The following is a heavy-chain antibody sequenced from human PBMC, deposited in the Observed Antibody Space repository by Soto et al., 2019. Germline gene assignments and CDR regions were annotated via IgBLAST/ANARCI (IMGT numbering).Heavy chain of an antibody. J-gene: IGHJ4*02. D-gene: IGHD6-19*01. CDR3: GKERRGSGWSVCNF. CDR1: EFTFSNYA. Sequence: GGSLRLSCAASEFTFSNYAVTWVRQPPGKGLEWVSTISGSGSETYYADSVKGRFTISRYNSENTLYLQMNSLRAEDTAVYYFGKERRGSGWSVCNFWGQGRLVTASS. V-gene: IGHV3-23*01. CDR2: ISGSGSET.